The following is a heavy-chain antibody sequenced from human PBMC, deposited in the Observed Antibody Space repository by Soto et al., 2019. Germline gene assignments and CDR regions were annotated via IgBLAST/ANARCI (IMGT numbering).Heavy chain of an antibody. CDR2: TSSDGSNE. V-gene: IGHV3-30*18. J-gene: IGHJ6*02. CDR3: AKDRENFWSAYFTYDLDV. Sequence: QVQLVESGGGVVQPGRSLRLSCAASGFTFSIYGMHWVRQAPGKGLEWVAVTSSDGSNEYYADSVKGRFTISRDNSKNTVYLKMNSLRAEDTALYYCAKDRENFWSAYFTYDLDVWGQGTTVTVSS. D-gene: IGHD3-3*01. CDR1: GFTFSIYG.